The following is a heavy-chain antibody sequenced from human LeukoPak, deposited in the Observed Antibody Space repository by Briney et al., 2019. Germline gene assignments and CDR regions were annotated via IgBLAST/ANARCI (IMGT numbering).Heavy chain of an antibody. CDR1: GGSISSSSYY. D-gene: IGHD3-16*02. V-gene: IGHV4-39*01. CDR3: ARLRLGELSSFDY. Sequence: SETLSLTCTVSGGSISSSSYYWGWIRQPPGKGLEWIGSIYYSGSTYYNPSLKSRVTISVDTSKNQFSLKLSSVTAADTAAYYCARLRLGELSSFDYWGQGTLVTVSS. CDR2: IYYSGST. J-gene: IGHJ4*02.